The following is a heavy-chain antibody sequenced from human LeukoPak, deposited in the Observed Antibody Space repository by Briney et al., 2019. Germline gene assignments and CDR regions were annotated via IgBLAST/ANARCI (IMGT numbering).Heavy chain of an antibody. CDR2: ICSGGST. CDR3: ARDPGIVVVTDDHYNY. Sequence: PGGSLRLSCAASGFTVSSNYMSWVRQAPGKGLEWVSVICSGGSTYYADSVKGRFTISRDNSKNTLYLQMNSLRAEDTAVYYCARDPGIVVVTDDHYNYWGQGTLVTVSS. D-gene: IGHD3-22*01. V-gene: IGHV3-66*01. J-gene: IGHJ4*02. CDR1: GFTVSSNY.